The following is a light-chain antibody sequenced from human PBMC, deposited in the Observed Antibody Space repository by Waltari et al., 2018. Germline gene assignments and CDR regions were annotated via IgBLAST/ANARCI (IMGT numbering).Light chain of an antibody. CDR2: GAS. CDR1: QSLTKRY. CDR3: QQYGSSVLYT. V-gene: IGKV3-20*01. Sequence: VLTLSPGTLSLSPGERATLSCRASQSLTKRYLAWYQQKPGQAPRLLIYGASSRAAGIPDRFSGSGSGTDFTLTISRLEPEDFAVYYCQQYGSSVLYTFGQGTKLEIK. J-gene: IGKJ2*01.